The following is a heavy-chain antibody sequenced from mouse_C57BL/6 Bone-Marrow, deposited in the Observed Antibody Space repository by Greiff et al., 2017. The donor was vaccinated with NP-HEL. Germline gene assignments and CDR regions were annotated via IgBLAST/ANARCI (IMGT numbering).Heavy chain of an antibody. CDR1: GYTFTSYW. CDR3: AIYGSSTDY. Sequence: QVQLKQPGAELVKPGASVKMSCKASGYTFTSYWITWVKQRPGQGLEWIGDIYPGSGSTNYNEKFKSKATMTVDTSSSTAYMQLSSLTSEDSAVYYCAIYGSSTDYWGQGTTLTVSS. D-gene: IGHD1-1*01. J-gene: IGHJ2*01. V-gene: IGHV1-55*01. CDR2: IYPGSGST.